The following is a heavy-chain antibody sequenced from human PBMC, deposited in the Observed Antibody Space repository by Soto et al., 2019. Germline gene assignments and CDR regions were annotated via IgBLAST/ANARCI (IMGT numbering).Heavy chain of an antibody. CDR2: ISSSSSYI. Sequence: GGSLRLSCAASGFTFSSYSMNWVRQAPGKGLEWVSSISSSSSYIYYADSVKGRFTISRDNAKNSLYLQMNSLRAEDTAVYYCARDFYDSSGYTLYYYYGMDVWRQGTTVTVSS. CDR1: GFTFSSYS. CDR3: ARDFYDSSGYTLYYYYGMDV. V-gene: IGHV3-21*01. J-gene: IGHJ6*02. D-gene: IGHD3-22*01.